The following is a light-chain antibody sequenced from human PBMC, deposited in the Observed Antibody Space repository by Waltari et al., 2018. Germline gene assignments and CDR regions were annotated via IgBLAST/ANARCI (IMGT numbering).Light chain of an antibody. CDR2: AAS. Sequence: QMTQSPSSLSASVGDRVTITCRASQYISTYLNWYQQKPGKGPKLLIYAASTLQSGVPSRFSGSGSGTDFTFTISSLKLEDFATYYCQQSYDTPRTFGQGTKVEVK. CDR3: QQSYDTPRT. J-gene: IGKJ1*01. V-gene: IGKV1-39*01. CDR1: QYISTY.